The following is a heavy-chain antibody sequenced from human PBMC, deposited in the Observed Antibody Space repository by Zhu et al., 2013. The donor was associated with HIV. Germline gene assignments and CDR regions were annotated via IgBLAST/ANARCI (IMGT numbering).Heavy chain of an antibody. CDR3: ARLYRIAESTWAFDI. D-gene: IGHD6-13*01. J-gene: IGHJ3*02. CDR2: INPNSGGT. Sequence: QVQLVQSGAEVKKPGASVKVSCKASGYTFTGYYMHWVRQAPGQGLEWMGWINPNSGGTDYAQKFQGWVTMTRDTSISTAYMELSRLRSDDTAVYYCARLYRIAESTWAFDIWAKGQWSPSLQ. V-gene: IGHV1-2*04. CDR1: GYTFTGYY.